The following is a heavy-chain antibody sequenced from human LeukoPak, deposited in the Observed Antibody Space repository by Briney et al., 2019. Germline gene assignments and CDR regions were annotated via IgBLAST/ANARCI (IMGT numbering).Heavy chain of an antibody. Sequence: SETLSPTCTVSGASISSSSNYWGWIRQPPGKGLEWIGSIYYSGSTYYNPSLKSRVTISVDTSKNQFSLKLSSVTAADTAVYYCARHSRSGYSDYESAFDIWGQGTLVTVSS. D-gene: IGHD5-12*01. CDR2: IYYSGST. CDR3: ARHSRSGYSDYESAFDI. J-gene: IGHJ4*02. CDR1: GASISSSSNY. V-gene: IGHV4-39*01.